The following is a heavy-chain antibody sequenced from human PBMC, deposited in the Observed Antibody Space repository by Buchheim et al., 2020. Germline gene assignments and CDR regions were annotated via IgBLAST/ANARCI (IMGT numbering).Heavy chain of an antibody. CDR1: GFTFSSYS. Sequence: EVQLVESGGGLVQPGGSLRLSCAASGFTFSSYSMNWVRQAPGKGLEWVSYISSSSSTIYYADSVKGRFTISRDNAKNSLYLQMNSLRDEDTAVYYCARGRLYDFWSGYYRDLFDYFDYWGQGTL. D-gene: IGHD3-3*01. CDR2: ISSSSSTI. CDR3: ARGRLYDFWSGYYRDLFDYFDY. V-gene: IGHV3-48*02. J-gene: IGHJ4*02.